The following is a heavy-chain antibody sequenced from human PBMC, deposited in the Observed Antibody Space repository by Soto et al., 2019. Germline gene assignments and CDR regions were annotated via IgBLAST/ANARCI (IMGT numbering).Heavy chain of an antibody. Sequence: QLLESGGALVQPGGSLRLSCSASGFTFSNYAMTWVRQAPGKGLEWVSGISGSGGTTFYAGSVKGRFPISRDNSKNTLFLQMNSLRAEDTAVYYCALRLCSRTTCPPLNSSFYMDVWGKGTTVTVSS. D-gene: IGHD2-2*01. CDR2: ISGSGGTT. V-gene: IGHV3-23*01. CDR3: ALRLCSRTTCPPLNSSFYMDV. CDR1: GFTFSNYA. J-gene: IGHJ6*03.